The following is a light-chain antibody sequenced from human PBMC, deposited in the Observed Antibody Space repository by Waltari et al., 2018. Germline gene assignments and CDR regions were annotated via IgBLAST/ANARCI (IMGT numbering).Light chain of an antibody. CDR2: GAS. Sequence: EIVLTQSPVTLSLSPGERATLSCRASQSIGTSLGWYQQKPGQAPRPLIYGASNRATGIPVRFSGSGSGTDFTLTISTLETEDFAVYYCQQHSRWPLTFGGGTKVEI. J-gene: IGKJ4*01. CDR1: QSIGTS. V-gene: IGKV3-11*01. CDR3: QQHSRWPLT.